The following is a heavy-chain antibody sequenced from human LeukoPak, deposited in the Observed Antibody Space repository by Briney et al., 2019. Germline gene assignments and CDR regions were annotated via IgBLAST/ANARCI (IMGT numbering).Heavy chain of an antibody. Sequence: PGGSLRLSCAASGFTFSNNAMSWVRQAPGKGLEWVSATTAGGDYTYYADSVKGRFTISRDNAKNSLYLHMNSLRDEDTAVYYCAAAGDWGQGTLVTVSS. CDR3: AAAGD. J-gene: IGHJ4*02. CDR2: TTAGGDYT. CDR1: GFTFSNNA. V-gene: IGHV3-23*01. D-gene: IGHD3-10*01.